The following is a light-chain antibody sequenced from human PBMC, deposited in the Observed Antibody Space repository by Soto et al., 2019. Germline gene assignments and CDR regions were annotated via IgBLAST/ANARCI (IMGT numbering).Light chain of an antibody. V-gene: IGKV4-1*01. J-gene: IGKJ1*01. CDR2: WAS. Sequence: DIVMTQSPDSLAVSLGERATINCKSSQSVLYSSNNKNYLAWYQQKPGQPPKLLIYWASTRESGVPDRFSGSGSRTDFTLTISSLQAEDVAVYYYQQYYSTPRTFGQGTKVEIK. CDR1: QSVLYSSNNKNY. CDR3: QQYYSTPRT.